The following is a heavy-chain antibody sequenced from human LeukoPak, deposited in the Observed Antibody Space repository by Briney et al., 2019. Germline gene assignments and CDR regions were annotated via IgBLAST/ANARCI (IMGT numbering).Heavy chain of an antibody. CDR2: IYYSGST. D-gene: IGHD3-10*01. J-gene: IGHJ6*02. CDR3: ARDSGELLWFGESPYGMDV. V-gene: IGHV4-31*03. CDR1: GGSISSGGYY. Sequence: SQTLSLTCTVSGGSISSGGYYWSWIRQHPGKGLEWIGYIYYSGSTYYNPSLKSRVTISVDTSKNQFSLKLSSVTAADTAVYYCARDSGELLWFGESPYGMDVWGQGTTSPSP.